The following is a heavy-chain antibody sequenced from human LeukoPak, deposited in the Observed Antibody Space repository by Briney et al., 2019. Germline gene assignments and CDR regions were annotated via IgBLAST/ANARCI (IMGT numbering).Heavy chain of an antibody. D-gene: IGHD3-22*01. Sequence: SETLSLTCAVYGGSFSGYYWSWIRQPPGKGLEWIGEINHSGSTNYNPSLKTRATISIDTSKNKFSLKLSSVTAADTAVYYCARFRSSGYYYWDWFDPWGQGTLVTVSS. CDR3: ARFRSSGYYYWDWFDP. J-gene: IGHJ5*02. V-gene: IGHV4-34*01. CDR2: INHSGST. CDR1: GGSFSGYY.